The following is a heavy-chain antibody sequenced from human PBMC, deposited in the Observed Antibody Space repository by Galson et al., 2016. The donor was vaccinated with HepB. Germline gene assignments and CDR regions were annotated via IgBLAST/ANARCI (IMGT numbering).Heavy chain of an antibody. CDR3: ARDVQYRFAS. Sequence: SVKVSCKASGYTFTTSGISWVRQAPGQGLEWMGWISTYSGNTKYAQKFPGGLTLTTDSSTTTAYMELRSLRFDDTALYYCARDVQYRFASWGQGTLFPVSS. CDR1: GYTFTTSG. V-gene: IGHV1-18*01. D-gene: IGHD2/OR15-2a*01. CDR2: ISTYSGNT. J-gene: IGHJ4*02.